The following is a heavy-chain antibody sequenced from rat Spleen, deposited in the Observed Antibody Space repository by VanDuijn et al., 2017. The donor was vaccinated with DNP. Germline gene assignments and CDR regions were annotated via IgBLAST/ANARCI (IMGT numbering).Heavy chain of an antibody. Sequence: EVQLVESGGGLVQPGRSMKLSCAAPGFTFSDYYMAWVRQAPTKGLEWVATISYNGGTPYYRDSVKGRFTIARDNAKSTLYLQMDSLRSEDTATYYCARHRTIMPYYYAMDAWGQGASVTVSS. CDR3: ARHRTIMPYYYAMDA. V-gene: IGHV5-7*01. D-gene: IGHD1-12*01. CDR1: GFTFSDYY. CDR2: ISYNGGTP. J-gene: IGHJ4*01.